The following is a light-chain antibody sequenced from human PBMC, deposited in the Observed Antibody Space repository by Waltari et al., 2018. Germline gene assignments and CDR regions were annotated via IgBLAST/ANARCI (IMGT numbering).Light chain of an antibody. V-gene: IGKV1-5*01. Sequence: DIQMTQSPSTLSASVGDRVTIPCRASQSVTRYLAWYQQKPGKAPKVLIWDVSSLERGVPSRFSGSGSGTEFTLTISSLQPDDFATYYCQQYDNLPLTFGPGTKVEIK. CDR3: QQYDNLPLT. CDR2: DVS. CDR1: QSVTRY. J-gene: IGKJ3*01.